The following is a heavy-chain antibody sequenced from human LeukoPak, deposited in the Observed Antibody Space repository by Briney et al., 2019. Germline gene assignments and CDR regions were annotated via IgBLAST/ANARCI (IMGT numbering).Heavy chain of an antibody. V-gene: IGHV4-4*02. CDR2: IYHSGST. Sequence: PSETLSLTCAVSGGSISSSNWWSWVRQPPGKGLEWIGEIYHSGSTNYNPSLKSRVTISVDRSKNQFSLKLSSVTAADTAVYYCARDDLGYSGSYLGAFDIWGQGTMVTVSS. J-gene: IGHJ3*02. CDR3: ARDDLGYSGSYLGAFDI. D-gene: IGHD1-26*01. CDR1: GGSISSSNW.